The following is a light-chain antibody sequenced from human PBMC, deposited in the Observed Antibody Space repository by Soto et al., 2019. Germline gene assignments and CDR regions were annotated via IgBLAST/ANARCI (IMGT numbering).Light chain of an antibody. CDR3: QQYHNWPPIT. Sequence: EVVMTQSPATLSVSPGERATLSCRASQGVDSNLAWYQQTPGQAPRLLIYGASIRATGIPPRFRGSGSGTDFTLTISSLQSEDFAIYYCQQYHNWPPITFGQGTRLEIK. V-gene: IGKV3D-15*01. CDR2: GAS. CDR1: QGVDSN. J-gene: IGKJ5*01.